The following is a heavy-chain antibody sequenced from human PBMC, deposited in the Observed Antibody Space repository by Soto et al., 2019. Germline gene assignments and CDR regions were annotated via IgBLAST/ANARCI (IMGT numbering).Heavy chain of an antibody. CDR1: GFTFSSYG. D-gene: IGHD3-10*01. CDR2: ISYDGSNK. V-gene: IGHV3-30*18. J-gene: IGHJ4*02. Sequence: QVQLVESGGGVVQPGRSLRLSCAASGFTFSSYGMHWVRQAPGTGLEWVAVISYDGSNKYYADSVKGRFTISRDNSKNTLYLQMNSLRAEDTAVYYCAKDMGSGSYYTYWGQGTLVTVSS. CDR3: AKDMGSGSYYTY.